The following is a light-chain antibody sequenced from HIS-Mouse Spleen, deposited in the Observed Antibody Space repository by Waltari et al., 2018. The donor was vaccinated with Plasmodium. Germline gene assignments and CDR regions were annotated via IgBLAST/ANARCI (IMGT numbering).Light chain of an antibody. CDR1: SSDVGGYNY. V-gene: IGLV2-14*01. CDR2: EVS. Sequence: QSALTQPASVSGSPGPSIPISCTGTSSDVGGYNYVPWYQQHPGKAPQLMIYEVSNRPSGVSNRFSGSKSGNTASLTISGLQAEDEADYYCSSYTSSSTVVFGGGTKLTVL. J-gene: IGLJ2*01. CDR3: SSYTSSSTVV.